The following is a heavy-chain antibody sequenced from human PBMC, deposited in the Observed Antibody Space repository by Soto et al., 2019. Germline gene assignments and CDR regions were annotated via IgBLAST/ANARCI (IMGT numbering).Heavy chain of an antibody. CDR3: ARDPVPGVTIFGVVTRPGWYFDL. V-gene: IGHV3-13*01. D-gene: IGHD3-3*01. Sequence: GGSLRLSCAASGFTFSSYDMHWVRQATGKGLEWVSAIGTAGDTYYPGSVKGRFTISRENAKNSLYLQMNSLRAEDTAVYYCARDPVPGVTIFGVVTRPGWYFDLWGRGTLVTVSS. CDR1: GFTFSSYD. J-gene: IGHJ2*01. CDR2: IGTAGDT.